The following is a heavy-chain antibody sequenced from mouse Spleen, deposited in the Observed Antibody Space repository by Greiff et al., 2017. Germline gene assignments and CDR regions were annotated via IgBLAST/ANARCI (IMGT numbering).Heavy chain of an antibody. Sequence: QVQLKQSGAELVRPGTSVKMSCKASGYTFTNYWIGWAKQRPGHGLEWIGDIYPGGGYTNYNEKFKGKATLTADKSSSTAYMQFSSLTSEDSAIYYCAREEGNYAMDYWGQGTSVTVSS. J-gene: IGHJ4*01. CDR2: IYPGGGYT. V-gene: IGHV1-63*01. CDR3: AREEGNYAMDY. CDR1: GYTFTNYW.